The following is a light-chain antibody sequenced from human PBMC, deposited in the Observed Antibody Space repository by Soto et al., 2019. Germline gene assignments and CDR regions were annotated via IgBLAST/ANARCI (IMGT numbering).Light chain of an antibody. Sequence: EIVMTQSPATLSVSPGERATLSCRASQSVGSNLAWYQQKPGQAPRLLMYGASTRATGVQARFSGSGSGAEFTLTISSLQSEDFAVYYCQQYNTRPTWTFGQGTKVE. CDR2: GAS. J-gene: IGKJ1*01. V-gene: IGKV3-15*01. CDR1: QSVGSN. CDR3: QQYNTRPTWT.